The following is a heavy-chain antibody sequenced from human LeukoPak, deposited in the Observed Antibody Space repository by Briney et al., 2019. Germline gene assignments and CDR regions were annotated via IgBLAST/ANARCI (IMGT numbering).Heavy chain of an antibody. J-gene: IGHJ4*02. CDR2: IKSQTDGGTT. CDR3: GGSGSYYKLDC. CDR1: GFTFNNVW. Sequence: GGSLRLSCAASGFTFNNVWMSWVRQAPGKGLEWVGRIKSQTDGGTTDYDAPVKGRFTISRDDSKNTLYLQMNSLRTEDTAVYYCGGSGSYYKLDCWGQGTLVTVSS. V-gene: IGHV3-15*01. D-gene: IGHD3-10*01.